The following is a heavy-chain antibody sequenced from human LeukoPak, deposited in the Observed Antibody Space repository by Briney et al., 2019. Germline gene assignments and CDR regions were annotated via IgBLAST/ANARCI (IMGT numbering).Heavy chain of an antibody. J-gene: IGHJ4*02. CDR2: IWYDGSNK. D-gene: IGHD6-13*01. Sequence: PGGSLRLSCAASGFTFSSYGMHWVRQAPGKGLEWVAVIWYDGSNKYYADSVKGRFTISRDNSKNTLYLQMNSLRAEDTAVYYCARDLEQQLVGGYYFDYWGQGTLVTVSS. CDR1: GFTFSSYG. CDR3: ARDLEQQLVGGYYFDY. V-gene: IGHV3-33*01.